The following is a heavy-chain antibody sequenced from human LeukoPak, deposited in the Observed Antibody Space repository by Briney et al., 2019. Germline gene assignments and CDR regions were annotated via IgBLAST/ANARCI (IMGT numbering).Heavy chain of an antibody. Sequence: SETLSLTCTVSGGSISSYYWSWIRQPPGKGLEWIGYIYYSGSTNYNPSLKSRVTISVDTSKNQFSLKLSSVAAADTAVYYCARWARGTYRYGDSQFDYWGQGTLVTVSS. CDR1: GGSISSYY. J-gene: IGHJ4*02. CDR3: ARWARGTYRYGDSQFDY. CDR2: IYYSGST. V-gene: IGHV4-59*01. D-gene: IGHD4-17*01.